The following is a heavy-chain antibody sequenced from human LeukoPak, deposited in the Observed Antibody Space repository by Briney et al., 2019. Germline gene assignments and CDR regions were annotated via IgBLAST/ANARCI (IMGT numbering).Heavy chain of an antibody. CDR2: ISGSGGST. J-gene: IGHJ4*02. D-gene: IGHD6-19*01. V-gene: IGHV3-23*01. CDR1: GFTFSTYY. Sequence: GGSLRLSCAASGFTFSTYYMNWVRQAPGKGLEWVSAISGSGGSTYYADSVKGRFTISRDNSKNTLYLQMNSLRAEDTAVYYCAKEEGSGCPPFDYWGQGTLVTVSS. CDR3: AKEEGSGCPPFDY.